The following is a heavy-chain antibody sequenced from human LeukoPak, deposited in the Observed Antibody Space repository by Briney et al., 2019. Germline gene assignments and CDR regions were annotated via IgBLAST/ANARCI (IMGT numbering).Heavy chain of an antibody. Sequence: SETLSLTCAVYGGAFSGYYRSWIRQPPGKGLEWIGEINHSGSTNYNPSLKSRVTISVDTSKNQFSLKLSSVTAADTAVYYCARVGQLAFDYWGQGTLVTVSS. CDR1: GGAFSGYY. D-gene: IGHD2-2*01. CDR3: ARVGQLAFDY. V-gene: IGHV4-34*01. CDR2: INHSGST. J-gene: IGHJ4*02.